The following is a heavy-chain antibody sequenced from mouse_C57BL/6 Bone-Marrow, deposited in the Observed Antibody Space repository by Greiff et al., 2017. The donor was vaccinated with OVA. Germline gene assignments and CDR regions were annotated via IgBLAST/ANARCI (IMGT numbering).Heavy chain of an antibody. Sequence: QVQLQQPGAELVKPGASVKLSCKASGYTFTSYWMHWVKPRPGQGLEWIGMIHPNSGSTNYNEKFKSKATLTVDKSSSTAYMQLSSLTSEDSAVYYCARWGYYYGSSEKDFDYRGQGTTLTVSS. V-gene: IGHV1-64*01. CDR1: GYTFTSYW. J-gene: IGHJ2*01. CDR2: IHPNSGST. CDR3: ARWGYYYGSSEKDFDY. D-gene: IGHD1-1*01.